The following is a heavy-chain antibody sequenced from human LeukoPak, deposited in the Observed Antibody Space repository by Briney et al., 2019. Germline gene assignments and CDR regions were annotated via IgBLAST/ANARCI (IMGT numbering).Heavy chain of an antibody. CDR3: AREGCSGGSCSWGLYY. CDR2: ISAYNGNT. CDR1: GYTFTSYG. Sequence: GASVKCSCKASGYTFTSYGISWVRQAPGQGLEWMGWISAYNGNTNYAQKLQGRVTMTTDTSTSTAYMELRSLRSDDTAVYYCAREGCSGGSCSWGLYYWGQGTLVTVSS. D-gene: IGHD2-15*01. J-gene: IGHJ4*02. V-gene: IGHV1-18*01.